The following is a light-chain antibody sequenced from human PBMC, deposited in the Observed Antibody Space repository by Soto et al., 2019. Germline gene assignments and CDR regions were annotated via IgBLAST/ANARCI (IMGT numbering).Light chain of an antibody. V-gene: IGKV3-20*01. J-gene: IGKJ5*01. CDR2: GAS. CDR1: QSVSSSY. Sequence: EIVLTQSPGTLSLSPGERATLSCRASQSVSSSYLAWYQQKPGQAPRLLMYGASSRATGIPDRFSGSGSGTNFTLTISSLQSEDFAVYYCQQYNNWPITFGQGTRLEI. CDR3: QQYNNWPIT.